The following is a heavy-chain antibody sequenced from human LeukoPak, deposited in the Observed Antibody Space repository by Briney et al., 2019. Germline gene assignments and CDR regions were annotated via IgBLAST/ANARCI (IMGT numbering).Heavy chain of an antibody. Sequence: PSETLSLTCTVSGGSISSYYWSWIRQPPGKGLEWIGCIYYSGSTNYNPSLKSRVTISVDTSKNQFSLKLSSVTAADTAVYYCAGSPGYTFGGVIGPFDYWGQGTLVTVSS. CDR1: GGSISSYY. V-gene: IGHV4-59*01. CDR3: AGSPGYTFGGVIGPFDY. J-gene: IGHJ4*02. CDR2: IYYSGST. D-gene: IGHD3-16*02.